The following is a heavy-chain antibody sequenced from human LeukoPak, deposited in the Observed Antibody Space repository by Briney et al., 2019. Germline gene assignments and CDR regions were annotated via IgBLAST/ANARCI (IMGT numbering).Heavy chain of an antibody. J-gene: IGHJ4*02. CDR3: ARGLAARRAAAIGRYYFDY. CDR1: GGSFSGYY. D-gene: IGHD6-6*01. Sequence: SETLSLTCAVYGGSFSGYYWSWIRQPPGKGLEWIGEINHSGSTNYNPSLKSRVTISVDTSKNQFSLKLSSVTAADTAVYYCARGLAARRAAAIGRYYFDYWGQGTLVTFSS. V-gene: IGHV4-34*01. CDR2: INHSGST.